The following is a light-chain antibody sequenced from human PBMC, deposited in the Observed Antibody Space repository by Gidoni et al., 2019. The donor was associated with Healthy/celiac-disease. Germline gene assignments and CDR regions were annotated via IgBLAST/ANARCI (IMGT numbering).Light chain of an antibody. CDR2: GAS. CDR1: QSVNSSY. J-gene: IGKJ4*01. Sequence: EIVLTQSPGTLSLSLGERATLACRASQSVNSSYLAWYQQKPGQAPRLLLYGASSRDTGLPDRLSGSGSGTDFTLPIRRLEPEDFAVYYCQQYGSSPLTFGGGTKVEIK. CDR3: QQYGSSPLT. V-gene: IGKV3-20*01.